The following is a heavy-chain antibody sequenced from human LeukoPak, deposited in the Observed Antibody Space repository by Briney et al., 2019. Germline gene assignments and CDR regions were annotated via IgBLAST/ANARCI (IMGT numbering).Heavy chain of an antibody. CDR3: ARGGYDFWSGYSSNWFDP. CDR2: INHSGST. CDR1: GGSFSGYY. J-gene: IGHJ5*02. Sequence: PSETLSLTCAVYGGSFSGYYWSWIRQPPGKGLEWIGEINHSGSTNYNPSLKSRVTISVDTSKNQFSLKLSSVTAEDTAVYYCARGGYDFWSGYSSNWFDPWGQGTLVTVSS. V-gene: IGHV4-34*01. D-gene: IGHD3-3*01.